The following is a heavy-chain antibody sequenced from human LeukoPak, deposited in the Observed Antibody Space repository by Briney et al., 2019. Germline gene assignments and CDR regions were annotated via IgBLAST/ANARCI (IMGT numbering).Heavy chain of an antibody. D-gene: IGHD3-10*01. Sequence: SVKVSCKASGGTFSSYAISWVRQAPGQGLEWMGGIIPIFGTANYAQKFQGRVTITADKSTSTAYMELSGLRSEDTAVYYCARLNGGSGAFDIWGQGTMVTVSS. CDR3: ARLNGGSGAFDI. CDR2: IIPIFGTA. J-gene: IGHJ3*02. CDR1: GGTFSSYA. V-gene: IGHV1-69*06.